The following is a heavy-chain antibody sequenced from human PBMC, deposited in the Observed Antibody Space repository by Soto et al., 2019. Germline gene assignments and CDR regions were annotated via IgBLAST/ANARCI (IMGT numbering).Heavy chain of an antibody. Sequence: SETLSLTCAVYGGSFSGYYWSWIRQPPGKGLEWIGEIKHSGGTNYNPSLKSRVTISVDKSKNQFSLNLSSVTAADTAVYYCASAGGSCTSSGCYSWLDPWGQGTLVTVSS. CDR1: GGSFSGYY. CDR2: IKHSGGT. V-gene: IGHV4-34*01. J-gene: IGHJ5*02. CDR3: ASAGGSCTSSGCYSWLDP. D-gene: IGHD2-2*01.